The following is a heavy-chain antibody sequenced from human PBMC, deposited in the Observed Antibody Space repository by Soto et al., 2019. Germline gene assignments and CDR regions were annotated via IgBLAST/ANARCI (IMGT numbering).Heavy chain of an antibody. V-gene: IGHV1-46*01. CDR3: ARSDYIVATTATYYYYGMDV. CDR1: GYTFTSYY. Sequence: GASVKVSCKASGYTFTSYYMHWVRQAPGQGLEWMGIINPSFGRTSYAQKFQGRVTITADESTSTAYMELSSLRSEDTAVYYCARSDYIVATTATYYYYGMDVWGQGTTVTVSS. J-gene: IGHJ6*02. CDR2: INPSFGRT. D-gene: IGHD5-12*01.